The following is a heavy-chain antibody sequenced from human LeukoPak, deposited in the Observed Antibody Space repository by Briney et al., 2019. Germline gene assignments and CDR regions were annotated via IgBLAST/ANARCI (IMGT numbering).Heavy chain of an antibody. Sequence: GSLRLSCAVSGFTFSSYGMHWVRQAPGKGLEYVSGISSDGGSPFHVNSVKGRFTISRDNSKDTLYLQMGSLRAEDMAEYYCAREYCSGGRCQYYFDYWGQGTLVTVSS. CDR1: GFTFSSYG. D-gene: IGHD2-15*01. V-gene: IGHV3-64*01. CDR3: AREYCSGGRCQYYFDY. CDR2: ISSDGGSP. J-gene: IGHJ4*02.